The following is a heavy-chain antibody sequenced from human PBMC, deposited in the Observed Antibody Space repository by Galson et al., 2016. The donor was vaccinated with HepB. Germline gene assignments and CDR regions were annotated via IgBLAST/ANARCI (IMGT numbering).Heavy chain of an antibody. J-gene: IGHJ3*02. Sequence: ETLSLTCAVYGGSFSDSYWSWIRQPPGKGLEWIGEINHSGTTNYNPSLKSRVTISVDTSKNQFPLKLSSVTAADTAVYYCARGGRPRIWGQGTMVTVSS. D-gene: IGHD3-10*01. CDR3: ARGGRPRI. V-gene: IGHV4-34*01. CDR2: INHSGTT. CDR1: GGSFSDSY.